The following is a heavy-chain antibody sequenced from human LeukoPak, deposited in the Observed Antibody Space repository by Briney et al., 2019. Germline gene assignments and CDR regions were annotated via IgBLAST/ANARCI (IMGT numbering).Heavy chain of an antibody. V-gene: IGHV4-4*07. D-gene: IGHD3-22*01. J-gene: IGHJ4*02. CDR3: ARGPNSSGYYLNFDY. CDR1: GGSISSYY. CDR2: IYNSGST. Sequence: SETLSLTCTVSGGSISSYYWSWIRQPAGKGLEWIGRIYNSGSTNYNPSLKSRVTMSVDTSKNQFSLKLSSVTAADTAVYYCARGPNSSGYYLNFDYWGQGTLVTVSS.